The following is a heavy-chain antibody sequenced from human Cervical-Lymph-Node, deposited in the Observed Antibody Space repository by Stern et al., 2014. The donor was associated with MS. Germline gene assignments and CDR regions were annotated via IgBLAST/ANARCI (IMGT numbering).Heavy chain of an antibody. J-gene: IGHJ2*01. CDR3: ARRTVISYWYFDL. Sequence: EVQLVESGAEVKKPGESLKISCKGSGYRFTSYWIGWVRQMPGRGLEGMGIINPGDSDTRYSPSFQGQVTVSADKSIDTAYLQWSSLKASDTAIYYCARRTVISYWYFDLWGRGTLVTVSS. D-gene: IGHD2-21*01. CDR2: INPGDSDT. V-gene: IGHV5-51*03. CDR1: GYRFTSYW.